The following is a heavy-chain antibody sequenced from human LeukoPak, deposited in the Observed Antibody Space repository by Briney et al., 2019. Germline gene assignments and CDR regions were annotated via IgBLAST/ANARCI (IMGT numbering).Heavy chain of an antibody. V-gene: IGHV3-74*01. D-gene: IGHD6-6*01. CDR2: LYSEGGRT. CDR3: SRGLGQPVDY. Sequence: GGSLRLSCAASGFTFSSYGMHWVRQAPGKGLVWVSRLYSEGGRTYYADPVKGRFTISRDNAKNTLYLQMNSLRVEDTAVYYCSRGLGQPVDYWGQGTLVTVSS. CDR1: GFTFSSYG. J-gene: IGHJ4*02.